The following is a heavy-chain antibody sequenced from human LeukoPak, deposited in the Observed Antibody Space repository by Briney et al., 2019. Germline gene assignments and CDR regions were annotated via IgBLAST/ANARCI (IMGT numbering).Heavy chain of an antibody. CDR3: AQSGYSYQNKAGY. J-gene: IGHJ4*02. D-gene: IGHD5-18*01. V-gene: IGHV1-2*02. CDR1: GYTFTGYY. CDR2: INPNSGGT. Sequence: ASVNVSCKASGYTFTGYYMHWVRQAPGQGLEWMGWINPNSGGTNYAQKFQGRVTMTRDTSISTAYMELSRLRSDDTAVYYCAQSGYSYQNKAGYWGQGTLVTVSS.